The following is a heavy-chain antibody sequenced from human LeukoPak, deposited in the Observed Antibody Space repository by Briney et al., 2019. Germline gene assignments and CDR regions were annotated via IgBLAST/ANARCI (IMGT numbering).Heavy chain of an antibody. CDR3: ARGWETGYQLLPPYYYYYYMDV. J-gene: IGHJ6*03. CDR2: MSSSSSYI. CDR1: GFTFSSYT. Sequence: PGGSLRLSCAASGFTFSSYTISWVRQAPGKGLEWVSSMSSSSSYIYYADSVKGRFTISRDNAKNSLYLQMNSLRAEDTAVYYCARGWETGYQLLPPYYYYYYMDVWGKGTTVTVSS. D-gene: IGHD2-2*01. V-gene: IGHV3-21*01.